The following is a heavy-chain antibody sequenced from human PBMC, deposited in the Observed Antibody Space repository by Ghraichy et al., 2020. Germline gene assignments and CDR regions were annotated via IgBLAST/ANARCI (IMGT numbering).Heavy chain of an antibody. Sequence: GGSLRLSCAASGFTFSSYAMSWVRQAPGKGLEWVSAISGSGGSTYYADSVKGRFTISRDNSKNTLYLQMNSLRAEDTAVYYCAKDKLAGDSSGYYYYYGMDVWGQGTTVTVSS. V-gene: IGHV3-23*01. J-gene: IGHJ6*02. D-gene: IGHD3-22*01. CDR1: GFTFSSYA. CDR3: AKDKLAGDSSGYYYYYGMDV. CDR2: ISGSGGST.